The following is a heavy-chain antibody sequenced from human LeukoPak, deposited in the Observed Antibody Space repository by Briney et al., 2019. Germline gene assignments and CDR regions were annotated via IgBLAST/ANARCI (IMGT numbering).Heavy chain of an antibody. CDR1: GFTFSSYA. Sequence: GSLRLSCAASGFTFSSYAMSWVRQAPGKGLEWVSAISGSGGSTYYADSVKGRFTISRDNSKNTLYLQMNSLRAEDTAVYYCAKRYYASYGMDVWGQGTTVTVSS. D-gene: IGHD3-10*01. V-gene: IGHV3-23*01. J-gene: IGHJ6*02. CDR3: AKRYYASYGMDV. CDR2: ISGSGGST.